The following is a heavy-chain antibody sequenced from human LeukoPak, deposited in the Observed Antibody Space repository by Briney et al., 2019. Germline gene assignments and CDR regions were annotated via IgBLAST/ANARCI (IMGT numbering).Heavy chain of an antibody. D-gene: IGHD3-10*01. CDR2: INHSGST. Sequence: SETLSLTCAVYGGSFSGYYWSWIRQPPGKGLEWIGEINHSGSTNYNPSLKSRVTISVDTSKNQFSLKLSSVTAADTAVYYCARAVGSGSFQTDYYYMDVWGKGTTVTISS. J-gene: IGHJ6*03. V-gene: IGHV4-34*01. CDR1: GGSFSGYY. CDR3: ARAVGSGSFQTDYYYMDV.